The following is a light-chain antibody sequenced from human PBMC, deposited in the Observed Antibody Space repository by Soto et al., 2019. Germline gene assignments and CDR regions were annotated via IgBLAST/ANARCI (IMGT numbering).Light chain of an antibody. CDR3: QQYRT. CDR2: GAS. V-gene: IGKV3-20*01. J-gene: IGKJ1*01. CDR1: QSVSSN. Sequence: EVVLTQSPVTLSLSPGERATLSCRASQSVSSNLAWYQQKPGQAPRLLIYGASTRATGIPARFSGSGSGTDFTLTISRLEPEDFAVYYCQQYRTFGQGTKVDIK.